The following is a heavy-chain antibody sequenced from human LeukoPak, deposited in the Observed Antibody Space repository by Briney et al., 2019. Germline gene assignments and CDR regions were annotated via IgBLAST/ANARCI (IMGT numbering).Heavy chain of an antibody. V-gene: IGHV3-7*01. CDR2: IKQDGSQK. CDR1: GFTFSSYW. Sequence: GGSLRLSCAASGFTFSSYWMTWVRQAPGKGLEWVANIKQDGSQKYYVDSLKGRFTISRDNAKNSVYLQMNSLRAGDTAVYYCARPRYSSGWYYDYWGQGTLVTVSS. CDR3: ARPRYSSGWYYDY. D-gene: IGHD6-19*01. J-gene: IGHJ4*02.